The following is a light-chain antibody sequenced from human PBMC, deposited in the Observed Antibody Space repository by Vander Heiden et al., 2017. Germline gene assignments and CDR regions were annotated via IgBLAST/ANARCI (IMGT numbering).Light chain of an antibody. V-gene: IGKV3-11*01. CDR1: QSVSSY. Sequence: EIVLTQSPATLSLSPGDRATLSCRASQSVSSYLAWYQQKPGQAPRLLIYDASNRATGIPARFSGSGYGTDFTLTISSLEPEDFAVYYCQQRSNWPPYTFGQGTKLEIK. CDR2: DAS. J-gene: IGKJ2*01. CDR3: QQRSNWPPYT.